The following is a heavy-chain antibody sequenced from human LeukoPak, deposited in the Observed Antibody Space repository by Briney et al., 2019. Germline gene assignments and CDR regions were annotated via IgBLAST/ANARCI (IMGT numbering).Heavy chain of an antibody. V-gene: IGHV5-51*01. J-gene: IGHJ4*02. CDR1: GYFFTSSW. CDR2: IYPGDSHT. Sequence: GESLQISCKGSGYFFTSSWIGWVRQLAGKGLEWMGIIYPGDSHTRYSPSFQGQVTISAAKSISTAYLQWSSLKASDTAMYYCARHGGPAFDYWGQGTLVTVSS. CDR3: ARHGGPAFDY. D-gene: IGHD3-3*01.